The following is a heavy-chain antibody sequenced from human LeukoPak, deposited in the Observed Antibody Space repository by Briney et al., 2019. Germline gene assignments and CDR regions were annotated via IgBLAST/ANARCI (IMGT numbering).Heavy chain of an antibody. CDR3: AREGKGDAFDV. D-gene: IGHD3-10*01. CDR2: TYYRSKWFN. J-gene: IGHJ3*01. Sequence: SQTLSLTCAISGDSVSSNSVAWNWIRQSPSRGLEWLTRTYYRSKWFNDYAVSVQSRITINPDTSKNQFSLQLNSVTPEDTAVYYCAREGKGDAFDVWGQGTMVTVSS. CDR1: GDSVSSNSVA. V-gene: IGHV6-1*01.